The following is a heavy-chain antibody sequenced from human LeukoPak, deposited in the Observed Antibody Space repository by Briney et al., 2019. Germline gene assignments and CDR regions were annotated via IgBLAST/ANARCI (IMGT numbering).Heavy chain of an antibody. CDR1: GFTFSSYS. CDR3: ARMEIVEYDGSGYYSPFLDY. J-gene: IGHJ4*02. D-gene: IGHD3-22*01. CDR2: ISSSSSYI. Sequence: GGSLRLSCAASGFTFSSYSMNWVRQAPGKGLEWVSSISSSSSYIYYADSVKGRFTISRDNAKNSLYLQMNSLRAEDTAVYYCARMEIVEYDGSGYYSPFLDYWGQGTLVTVSS. V-gene: IGHV3-21*01.